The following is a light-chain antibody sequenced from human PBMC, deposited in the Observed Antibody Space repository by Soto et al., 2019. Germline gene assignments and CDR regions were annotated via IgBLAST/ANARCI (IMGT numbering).Light chain of an antibody. CDR3: SSYSSSGNPFV. Sequence: SVLTQPASVSVSPGQSITVSCTGTSSDVGGHNYVSWFQQHPGQAPKLLIYEVTTRPSGVSTRFSGSKSGNTASLTISGLHAEDEPDYHCSSYSSSGNPFVFGTGTKVTAL. J-gene: IGLJ1*01. CDR2: EVT. V-gene: IGLV2-14*01. CDR1: SSDVGGHNY.